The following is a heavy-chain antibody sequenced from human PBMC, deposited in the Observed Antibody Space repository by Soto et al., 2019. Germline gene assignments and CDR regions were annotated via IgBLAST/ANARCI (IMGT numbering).Heavy chain of an antibody. CDR3: ARGSEVGAPEGMDV. D-gene: IGHD1-26*01. CDR2: INAGNGNT. CDR1: GYTFTSYA. J-gene: IGHJ6*02. Sequence: QVQLVQSGAEVKKPGASVKVSCKASGYTFTSYAMHWVRQAPGQRLEWMGWINAGNGNTKYSQKFQGRVTITRDTSASTAYMELSSLRSEDTAVYYCARGSEVGAPEGMDVWGQGTTVTVSS. V-gene: IGHV1-3*01.